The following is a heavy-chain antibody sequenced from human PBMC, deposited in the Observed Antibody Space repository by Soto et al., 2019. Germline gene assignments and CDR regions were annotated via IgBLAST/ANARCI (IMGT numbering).Heavy chain of an antibody. D-gene: IGHD3-10*01. CDR2: ISSSSSYI. V-gene: IGHV3-21*01. J-gene: IGHJ4*02. CDR1: GFTFSSYS. CDR3: ANLGSGSYYNKVIRDQFDY. Sequence: EVQLVESGGGLVKPGGSLRLSCAASGFTFSSYSMNWVRQAPGKGLEWVSSISSSSSYIYYADSVKGRFTISRDNAKNSLYLQMNSLRAEDTAVYYCANLGSGSYYNKVIRDQFDYWGQGTLVTVSS.